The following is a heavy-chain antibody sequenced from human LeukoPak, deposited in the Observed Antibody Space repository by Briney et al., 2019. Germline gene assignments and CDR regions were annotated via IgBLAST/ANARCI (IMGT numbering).Heavy chain of an antibody. CDR1: GGSISSYY. J-gene: IGHJ1*01. D-gene: IGHD3-16*01. CDR2: IYYSGST. V-gene: IGHV4-59*01. CDR3: ASTAARWHWGGYFQH. Sequence: PSETLSLTCTVSGGSISSYYWSWIRQPPGKGLEWIGYIYYSGSTDYNPSLKSRVTISVDTSKNQFSLKLSSVTAEDTAVYYCASTAARWHWGGYFQHWGQGTLVTVSS.